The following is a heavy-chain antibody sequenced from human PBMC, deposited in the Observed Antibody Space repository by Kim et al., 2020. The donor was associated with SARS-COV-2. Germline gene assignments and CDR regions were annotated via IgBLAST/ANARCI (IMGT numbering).Heavy chain of an antibody. CDR3: AKDSGLWCVDFYYYYGMDV. V-gene: IGHV3-33*06. D-gene: IGHD3-10*01. CDR2: IWYDGSNK. J-gene: IGHJ6*02. CDR1: GFTFSSYG. Sequence: GGSLRLSCAASGFTFSSYGMNWVRQAPGKGLEWVAVIWYDGSNKYYADSVKGRFTISRDNSKNTLYLQMNSLRAEDTAVYYCAKDSGLWCVDFYYYYGMDVWGQGTTVTVSS.